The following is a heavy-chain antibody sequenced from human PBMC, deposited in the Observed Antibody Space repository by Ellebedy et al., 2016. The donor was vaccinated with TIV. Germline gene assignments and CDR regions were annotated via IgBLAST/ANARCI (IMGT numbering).Heavy chain of an antibody. CDR1: GGSVSSTRYY. CDR3: ARTDPWQPIDD. CDR2: VYYSGSP. J-gene: IGHJ4*02. D-gene: IGHD2-21*02. V-gene: IGHV4-39*01. Sequence: MPSETLSLTCSVSGGSVSSTRYYWAWIRQPPGKGLESIGSVYYSGSPYYNPSFKRRVTLSADTSTNQFSLNLRTVTAADTAVYYCARTDPWQPIDDWGQGILVSVSS.